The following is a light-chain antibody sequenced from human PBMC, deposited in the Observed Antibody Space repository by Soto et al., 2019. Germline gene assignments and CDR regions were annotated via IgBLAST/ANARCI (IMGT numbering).Light chain of an antibody. J-gene: IGKJ1*01. CDR2: HAS. CDR1: QNINTD. Sequence: DIQMTQSPSTLSASVGDRVTITCRASQNINTDLAWYQQKPGKVPNLLIYHASSLVTGVPSRFSGSGSGTEFTLTSSSLQPDYFAAYYCQQYSTLWTFGQGTKVEIK. CDR3: QQYSTLWT. V-gene: IGKV1-5*01.